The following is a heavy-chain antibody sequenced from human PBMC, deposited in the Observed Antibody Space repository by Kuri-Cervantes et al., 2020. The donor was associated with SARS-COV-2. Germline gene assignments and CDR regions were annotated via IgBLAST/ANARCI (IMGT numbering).Heavy chain of an antibody. V-gene: IGHV5-10-1*01. CDR3: ARLPCSSTSCYTRYDYYGMDV. D-gene: IGHD2-2*02. CDR1: GSSFTSYW. J-gene: IGHJ6*02. Sequence: GGSLKIPVQGSGSSFTSYWISWVRQMPGKGLEWMGRIDPSDSYTNYSPSFQGHVTISADKSISTAYLQWSSVKALDTAMYYCARLPCSSTSCYTRYDYYGMDVWGQGTTVTVSS. CDR2: IDPSDSYT.